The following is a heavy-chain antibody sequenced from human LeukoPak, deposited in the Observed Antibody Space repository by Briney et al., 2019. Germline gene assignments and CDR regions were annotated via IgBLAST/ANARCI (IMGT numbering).Heavy chain of an antibody. J-gene: IGHJ5*02. CDR3: ARWYYYDSSGGP. CDR1: GGSISSSSYY. V-gene: IGHV4-39*01. D-gene: IGHD3-22*01. CDR2: IYYSGST. Sequence: PSETLSLTCTVSGGSISSSSYYWGWIRQPPGKGLEWIGSIYYSGSTYYNPSLKSRVTISVDTSKNQFSLKLSSVTAADTAVYYCARWYYYDSSGGPWGQGTLVTVSS.